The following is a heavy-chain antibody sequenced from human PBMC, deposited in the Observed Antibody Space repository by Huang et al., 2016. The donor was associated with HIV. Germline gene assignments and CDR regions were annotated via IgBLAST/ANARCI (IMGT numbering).Heavy chain of an antibody. CDR2: IKQDESEK. V-gene: IGHV3-7*01. CDR3: ATKTAGMDI. J-gene: IGHJ6*02. CDR1: TLPFGAYW. Sequence: VESGGRSVQPGGSLKLSCVGSTLPFGAYWMSWVRQPPGKGLEWVANIKQDESEKYYVDSVKGRFNISRDNARKVLFLEMDDLRVEDTAIYFCATKTAGMDIWGQGTTVTVSS. D-gene: IGHD1-7*01.